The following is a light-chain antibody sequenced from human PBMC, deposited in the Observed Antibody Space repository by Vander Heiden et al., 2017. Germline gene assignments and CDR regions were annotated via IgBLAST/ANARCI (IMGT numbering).Light chain of an antibody. CDR1: SSDVGGYNL. Sequence: QSALTQPASVSGSPGQSITISCTGTSSDVGGYNLVSWYQQRPGKAPKLMSYEVSKRPSGVSNRFSGSKAGNTASLTISGLLAEDEADYYCFSYAGGSTWMFGGGTKLTVL. V-gene: IGLV2-23*02. CDR3: FSYAGGSTWM. CDR2: EVS. J-gene: IGLJ3*02.